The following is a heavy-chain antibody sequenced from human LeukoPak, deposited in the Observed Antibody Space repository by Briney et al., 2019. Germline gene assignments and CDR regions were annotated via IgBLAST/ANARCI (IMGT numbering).Heavy chain of an antibody. CDR2: ISSGSSTI. D-gene: IGHD3-10*01. J-gene: IGHJ4*02. V-gene: IGHV3-48*04. Sequence: SGGSLRLSCAASGFIFSSYSMNWVRQAPGKGLEWVSYISSGSSTIYYADSVKGRFTVSRDNAKNSLYLQMNSLRAEDTAVYYCARDPMRYYGSGRAVDYWGQGTLVTVSS. CDR1: GFIFSSYS. CDR3: ARDPMRYYGSGRAVDY.